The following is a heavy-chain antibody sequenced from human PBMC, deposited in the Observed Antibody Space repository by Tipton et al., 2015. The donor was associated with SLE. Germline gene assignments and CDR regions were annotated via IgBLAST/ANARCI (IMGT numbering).Heavy chain of an antibody. V-gene: IGHV4-39*07. CDR1: GDSIDRSIYY. CDR3: ASYPYYYDSSGYYYVGWFDP. D-gene: IGHD3-22*01. J-gene: IGHJ5*02. CDR2: IFYSGTT. Sequence: TLSLTCTVSGDSIDRSIYYWGWIRQPPGKGPEWLGSIFYSGTTYYNPSLQSRLTISVDTSKNQFSLKLTSVTAADTAVYYCASYPYYYDSSGYYYVGWFDPWGQGTLVTVSS.